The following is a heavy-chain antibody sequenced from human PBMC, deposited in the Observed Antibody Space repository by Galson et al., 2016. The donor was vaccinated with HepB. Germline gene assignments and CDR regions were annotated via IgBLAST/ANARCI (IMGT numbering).Heavy chain of an antibody. J-gene: IGHJ6*04. CDR2: ISGKGDST. D-gene: IGHD3-10*01. Sequence: SLRLSCAASGFTFSNFAMTWVRQAPGKGLEWISGISGKGDSTYYTDSVKGRITVSRDNSKNTLHLHMNSLRVDDTAVYYCANLGSGSFRWYFYGMEVWGKGTTVTGPS. V-gene: IGHV3-23*01. CDR1: GFTFSNFA. CDR3: ANLGSGSFRWYFYGMEV.